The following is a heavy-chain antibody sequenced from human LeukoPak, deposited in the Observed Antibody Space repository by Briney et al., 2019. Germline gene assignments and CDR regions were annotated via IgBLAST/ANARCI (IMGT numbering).Heavy chain of an antibody. Sequence: ASVKVSCKASGGTFSIYAISWVRQAPGQGLEWMGGIIPIFGTANYAQKFQGGVTITADESTSTAYMGLSSLRSEDTGVYFCARGDFGDYVLAYGGQGTLVTVSS. D-gene: IGHD4-17*01. CDR1: GGTFSIYA. CDR3: ARGDFGDYVLAY. V-gene: IGHV1-69*13. J-gene: IGHJ4*02. CDR2: IIPIFGTA.